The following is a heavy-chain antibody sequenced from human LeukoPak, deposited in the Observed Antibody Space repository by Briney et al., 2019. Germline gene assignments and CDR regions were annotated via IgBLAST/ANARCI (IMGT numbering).Heavy chain of an antibody. CDR1: GFTFSSYA. CDR3: ARDPPVWDDSSGSAVGY. CDR2: ISYDGSNK. V-gene: IGHV3-30*04. Sequence: GGSLRLSCAASGFTFSSYAMHWVRQAPGKGLEWVAVISYDGSNKYYADSVKGRFTISRDNSKNTLYLQMNSLRAEDTAVYYCARDPPVWDDSSGSAVGYWGQGTLVTVSS. J-gene: IGHJ4*02. D-gene: IGHD3-22*01.